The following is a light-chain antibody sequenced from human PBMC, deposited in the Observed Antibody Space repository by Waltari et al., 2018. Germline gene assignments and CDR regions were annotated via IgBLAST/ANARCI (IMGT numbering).Light chain of an antibody. Sequence: DVVVTQSPLSLPVTLGQPASISCRSSQSLVYRDGNTHLTWFQQRPGQSPRRLIYKVSNRDSGVPDRFSGSGSGTDFTLRISRVEAEDVGVYYCMQGTHWPPTFGQGTKLEIK. CDR2: KVS. V-gene: IGKV2-30*01. J-gene: IGKJ2*01. CDR3: MQGTHWPPT. CDR1: QSLVYRDGNTH.